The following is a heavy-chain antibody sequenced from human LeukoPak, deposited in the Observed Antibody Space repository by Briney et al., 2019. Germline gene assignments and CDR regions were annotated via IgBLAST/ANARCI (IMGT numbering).Heavy chain of an antibody. Sequence: SQTLSLTCTVSGGSISSGGYYWSWIRQPAGTGLEWIGRIYTSGSTNYNPSLKSRVTMSVDTSKNQFSLKLSSVTAADTAVYYCARVRSSSWYDYWGQGTLVTVSS. D-gene: IGHD6-13*01. V-gene: IGHV4-61*02. J-gene: IGHJ4*02. CDR1: GGSISSGGYY. CDR2: IYTSGST. CDR3: ARVRSSSWYDY.